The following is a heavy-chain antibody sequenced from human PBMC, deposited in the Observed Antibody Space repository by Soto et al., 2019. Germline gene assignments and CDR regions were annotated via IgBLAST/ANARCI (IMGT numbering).Heavy chain of an antibody. V-gene: IGHV3-23*01. Sequence: EVLLLESGGGLLQPGGSLRLSCAASGFTFSSYAMTWVRQAPGKGLAWVSAISGNGDSTYYADSVKGRFTISRDNSKNVLYLQMNSLRAEDTAVYYCAQEAGYSVTHGMDVWGQGTTVTVSS. CDR1: GFTFSSYA. CDR2: ISGNGDST. D-gene: IGHD5-18*01. CDR3: AQEAGYSVTHGMDV. J-gene: IGHJ6*02.